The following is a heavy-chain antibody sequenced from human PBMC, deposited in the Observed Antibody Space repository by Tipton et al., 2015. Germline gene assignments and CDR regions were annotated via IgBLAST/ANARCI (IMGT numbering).Heavy chain of an antibody. CDR2: IFVPGST. D-gene: IGHD4-17*01. Sequence: TLSLTCSVSGASDSTGFYYWTWIRQPPGKGLEWIGYIFVPGSTNFTPSLRSRVTFSGDTSKNQFSLELMSVTAADTAMYYCARGQDETTSGEYFTHWGQGSLVTVSS. CDR1: GASDSTGFYY. CDR3: ARGQDETTSGEYFTH. V-gene: IGHV4-61*01. J-gene: IGHJ1*01.